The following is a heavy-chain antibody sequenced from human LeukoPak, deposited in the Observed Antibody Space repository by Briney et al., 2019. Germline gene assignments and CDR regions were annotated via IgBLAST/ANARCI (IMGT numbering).Heavy chain of an antibody. CDR3: ARLISGALTMIASGGAFDI. V-gene: IGHV3-21*01. CDR1: DFPFSTYS. CDR2: ISSSSSNL. D-gene: IGHD3-22*01. Sequence: SGGSLRLSCAASDFPFSTYSMSWVRQAPGKAPEWVSSISSSSSNLHYADSVRGRFIISRDNAKNSLYLQMYSLRAEDTALYYCARLISGALTMIASGGAFDIWDQGTMVTVSS. J-gene: IGHJ3*02.